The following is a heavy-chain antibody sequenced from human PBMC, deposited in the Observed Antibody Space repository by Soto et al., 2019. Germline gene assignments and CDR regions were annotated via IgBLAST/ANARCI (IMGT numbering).Heavy chain of an antibody. J-gene: IGHJ4*02. V-gene: IGHV3-30*18. CDR3: AKENIGTAFDY. D-gene: IGHD2-21*02. CDR1: GFVFSTYD. CDR2: ISYNGNNK. Sequence: GGSLRLSCAASGFVFSTYDMHWVRQAPGKGLEWVAAISYNGNNKYHVDSVRGRFTISRDISKTTVYLQMDSLRPEDTALYYCAKENIGTAFDYWGQGTLVTVSS.